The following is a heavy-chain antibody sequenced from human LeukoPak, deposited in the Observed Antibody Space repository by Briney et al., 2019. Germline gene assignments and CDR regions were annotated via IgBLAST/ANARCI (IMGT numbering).Heavy chain of an antibody. Sequence: GGSLRLSCAASGFSFSSYAMSWVRQAPGKGLEWVSAISASGGGTYYADSVKGRFTISRDNSRNTLYLQMNSLRAEDTAVYYCANRPGGAVTGYFDYWGQGTLVTVSS. CDR1: GFSFSSYA. V-gene: IGHV3-23*01. CDR2: ISASGGGT. J-gene: IGHJ4*02. D-gene: IGHD6-19*01. CDR3: ANRPGGAVTGYFDY.